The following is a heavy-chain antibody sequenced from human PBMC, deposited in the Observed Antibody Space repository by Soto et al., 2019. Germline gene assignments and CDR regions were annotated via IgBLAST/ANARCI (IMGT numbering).Heavy chain of an antibody. CDR1: GGSITNYY. D-gene: IGHD2-2*01. CDR2: IYYSGTT. CDR3: ARDVGSSHGPGHPHYFDY. J-gene: IGHJ4*02. V-gene: IGHV4-59*12. Sequence: PSETLSLTCTVSGGSITNYYWSWIRQPPGKGLEWIGYIYYSGTTNYNPSLKSRVTISVDTSKNQFFLNLNSVTAADTAVYYCARDVGSSHGPGHPHYFDYWGQGTLVTVSS.